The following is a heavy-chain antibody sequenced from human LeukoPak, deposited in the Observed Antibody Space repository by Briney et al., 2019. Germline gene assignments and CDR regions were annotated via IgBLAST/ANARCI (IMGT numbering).Heavy chain of an antibody. D-gene: IGHD3-10*01. V-gene: IGHV4-34*01. Sequence: SETLSLTCAVYGGSFSGYYWSWIRQPPGKWLEWIGEINHSGSTNYNPSLKSRVTISVDTSKNQFSLKLSSATAADTAVYYCARRRTMVRGVIINQAYYFDYWGQGTLVTVSS. J-gene: IGHJ4*02. CDR2: INHSGST. CDR3: ARRRTMVRGVIINQAYYFDY. CDR1: GGSFSGYY.